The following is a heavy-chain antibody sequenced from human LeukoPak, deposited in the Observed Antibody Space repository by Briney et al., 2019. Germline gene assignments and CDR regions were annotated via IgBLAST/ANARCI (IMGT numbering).Heavy chain of an antibody. CDR1: GGSISSYY. Sequence: SETLSLTCTVSGGSISSYYWSWIRQPPGKGLEWIGYIYYSGSTNYNPSLKSRVTISVDTSKNQFSLKLSSVTAADTAVYYCARSHAGYYDSSGYFDAFGIWGQGTMVTVSS. CDR2: IYYSGST. V-gene: IGHV4-59*01. CDR3: ARSHAGYYDSSGYFDAFGI. D-gene: IGHD3-22*01. J-gene: IGHJ3*02.